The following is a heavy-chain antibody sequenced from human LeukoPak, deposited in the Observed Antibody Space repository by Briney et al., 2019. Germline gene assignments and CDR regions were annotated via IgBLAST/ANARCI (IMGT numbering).Heavy chain of an antibody. V-gene: IGHV1-46*01. D-gene: IGHD1-26*01. CDR1: GYTFTSYY. Sequence: ASVKVSCKASGYTFTSYYMHWVRQAPGQGLEWMGIINPSGGSTSYAQKFQGRVTMTRDTSTSTVYMELSSLRSEDTAVYYCASRSGSYFSFDIWGQGTMVTASS. CDR2: INPSGGST. J-gene: IGHJ3*02. CDR3: ASRSGSYFSFDI.